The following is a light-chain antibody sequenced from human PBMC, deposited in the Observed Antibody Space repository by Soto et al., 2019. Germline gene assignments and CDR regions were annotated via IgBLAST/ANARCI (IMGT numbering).Light chain of an antibody. V-gene: IGKV3-15*01. CDR3: QQYDNWPPT. CDR2: DAS. Sequence: DIVMTQSPSTLSVSPGESAPLSCRASQSVSSNLAWYQQKPGQVPRLLIYDASTRATGIPARFSGSGSGTEFTLTISSLQSEDFAVYYCQQYDNWPPTFGQGTKVDI. J-gene: IGKJ1*01. CDR1: QSVSSN.